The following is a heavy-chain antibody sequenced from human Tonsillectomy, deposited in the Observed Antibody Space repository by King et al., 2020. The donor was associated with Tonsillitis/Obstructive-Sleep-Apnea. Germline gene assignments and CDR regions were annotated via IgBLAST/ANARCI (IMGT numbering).Heavy chain of an antibody. J-gene: IGHJ5*02. CDR3: ARGSDYSGNWSPGAA. CDR1: GGSFRDYY. Sequence: VQLQQWGAGLLKSSETLSLTCAVFGGSFRDYYWRWIRQPPGKGLEWIGEINHAGGTNYNPSLKSRVTISVDTSKNQFSLKLSSVTAADTAVYYCARGSDYSGNWSPGAAWGQGTLVTVSS. V-gene: IGHV4-34*01. D-gene: IGHD3-16*01. CDR2: INHAGGT.